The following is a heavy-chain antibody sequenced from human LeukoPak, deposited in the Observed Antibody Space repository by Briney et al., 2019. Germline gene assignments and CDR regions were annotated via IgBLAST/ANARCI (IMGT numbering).Heavy chain of an antibody. CDR2: ISSRSSTK. J-gene: IGHJ6*03. CDR1: GFTFSSYS. CDR3: AREGMIRGWDYYYMDV. D-gene: IGHD3-10*01. Sequence: AGGSLRLSCAAAGFTFSSYSMNWVRRAPGKGLVWVAYISSRSSTKYYADSVKGRFTISRDNAKNSLYLQMNSLRAEDTAVYYCAREGMIRGWDYYYMDVWGKGTTVTVSS. V-gene: IGHV3-48*01.